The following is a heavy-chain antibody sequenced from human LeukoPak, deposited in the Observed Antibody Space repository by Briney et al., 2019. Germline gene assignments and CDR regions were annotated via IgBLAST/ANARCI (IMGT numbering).Heavy chain of an antibody. CDR2: ISSSSSTI. V-gene: IGHV3-48*01. CDR1: GFSFSRNS. D-gene: IGHD2-2*01. J-gene: IGHJ4*02. CDR3: AKDRDCSSSTSCLIWGFDY. Sequence: GGYLRLSCAASGFSFSRNSMIWVRQAPGKGLELISYISSSSSTIYYADSVRGRFTISRDNSKNTLYLQMNSLRAEDTAVYYCAKDRDCSSSTSCLIWGFDYWGQGTLVTVSS.